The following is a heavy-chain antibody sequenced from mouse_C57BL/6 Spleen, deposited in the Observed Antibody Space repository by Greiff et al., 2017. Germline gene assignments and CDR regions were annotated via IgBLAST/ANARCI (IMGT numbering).Heavy chain of an antibody. CDR1: GFTFSSYA. J-gene: IGHJ3*01. V-gene: IGHV5-9-1*02. CDR3: TRDQDWDGFAY. CDR2: ISSGGDYI. Sequence: DVHLVESGEGLVKPGGSLKLSCAASGFTFSSYAMSWVRQTPEKRLEWVAYISSGGDYIYYADTVKGRFTISRDTARNTLYLQMSSLKSEDTAMYYCTRDQDWDGFAYWGQGTLVTVSA. D-gene: IGHD4-1*01.